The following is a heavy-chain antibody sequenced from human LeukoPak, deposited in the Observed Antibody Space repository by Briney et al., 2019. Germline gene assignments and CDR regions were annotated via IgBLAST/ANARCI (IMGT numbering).Heavy chain of an antibody. Sequence: GGSLRLSRAASGFTFSDYYMSWIRQAPGKGLEWVSYISSSGSTIYYADSVKGRFTISRDNAKNSLYLQMNSLRAEDTAVYHCARERGPRYCSTTSCSGNNWFDPWGQGTLVTVSS. V-gene: IGHV3-11*04. CDR3: ARERGPRYCSTTSCSGNNWFDP. CDR1: GFTFSDYY. D-gene: IGHD2-2*01. J-gene: IGHJ5*02. CDR2: ISSSGSTI.